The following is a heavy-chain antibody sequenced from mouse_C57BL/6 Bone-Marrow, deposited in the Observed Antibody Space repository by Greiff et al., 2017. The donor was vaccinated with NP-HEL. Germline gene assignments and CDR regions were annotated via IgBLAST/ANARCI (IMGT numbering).Heavy chain of an antibody. CDR3: ARWDYYGSSDPF. D-gene: IGHD1-1*01. J-gene: IGHJ2*01. V-gene: IGHV1-59*01. CDR1: GYTFTSYW. CDR2: IDPSDSYT. Sequence: VKLQQSGAELVRPGTSVKLSCKASGYTFTSYWMHWVKQRPGQGLEWIGVIDPSDSYTNYNQKFKGKATLTVDKSSSTAYMQLSSLTSEDSAVYYCARWDYYGSSDPFWGRGTALTVSA.